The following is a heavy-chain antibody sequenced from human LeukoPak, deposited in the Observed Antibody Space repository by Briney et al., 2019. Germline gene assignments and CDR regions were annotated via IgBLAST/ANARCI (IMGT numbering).Heavy chain of an antibody. CDR2: ISWNSGTI. J-gene: IGHJ5*02. V-gene: IGHV3-9*01. D-gene: IGHD6-13*01. Sequence: PGGSLTLSCAASGFTFDDYAMHWVRQAPGKGLEWVSSISWNSGTIDYADSVKGRFTISRDNAKNSLFLQMTSLRGEDTALYYCAKDSRRQQLMGNWFDPWGQGTLVTVSS. CDR3: AKDSRRQQLMGNWFDP. CDR1: GFTFDDYA.